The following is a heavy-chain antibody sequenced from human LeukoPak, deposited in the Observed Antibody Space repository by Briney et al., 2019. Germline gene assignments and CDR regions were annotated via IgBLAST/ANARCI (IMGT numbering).Heavy chain of an antibody. J-gene: IGHJ4*02. CDR1: GYTFTDYY. D-gene: IGHD6-13*01. CDR3: ARVVAGVGAAFDY. V-gene: IGHV1-2*02. CDR2: IDPNTGGT. Sequence: ASVKVSCKASGYTFTDYYMHWVRQAPGQGLEWMGWIDPNTGGTNYAQKFQDRVTMTGDTSISTAYMELNRLRSDDTAVYYCARVVAGVGAAFDYWGQGTLVTVSS.